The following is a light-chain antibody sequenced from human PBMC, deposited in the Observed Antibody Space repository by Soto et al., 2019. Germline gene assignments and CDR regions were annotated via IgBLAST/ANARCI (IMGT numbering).Light chain of an antibody. CDR2: EVT. J-gene: IGLJ1*01. Sequence: QSVLTQPASVSESPGQSITISCTGSSSDVGGSDHVSWYQQHPGKAPKLMIYEVTHRPSGVSNRFSGSKSGNTASLTISGLQAEDEADYYCSSYTTTRTYVFGTGTKLTVL. CDR1: SSDVGGSDH. CDR3: SSYTTTRTYV. V-gene: IGLV2-14*01.